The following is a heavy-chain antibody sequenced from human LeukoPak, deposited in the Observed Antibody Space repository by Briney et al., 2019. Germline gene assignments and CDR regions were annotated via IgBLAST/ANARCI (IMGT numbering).Heavy chain of an antibody. CDR2: ISYDGNYK. Sequence: QAGGSLRLSCAASGFTFSNYPMHWVRQAPGKGLEWVAIISYDGNYKYYADSVRGRFTISRDSSNGRLYLQMDSLRPEDTALYYCVRADPSFSPDYWGQGTLVTVSS. CDR1: GFTFSNYP. V-gene: IGHV3-30*04. CDR3: VRADPSFSPDY. D-gene: IGHD3-3*01. J-gene: IGHJ4*02.